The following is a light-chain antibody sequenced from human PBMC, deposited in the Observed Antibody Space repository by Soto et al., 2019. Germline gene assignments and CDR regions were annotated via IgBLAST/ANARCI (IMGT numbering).Light chain of an antibody. CDR1: SSDVGGYDY. CDR2: NVM. Sequence: QSALTQPASVSGSPGQSITISCTGTSSDVGGYDYVSWYQQHPGKAPKLMIYNVMNRPSGVSNRFSGSKAGNTAALTISGLQAEDEAAYYCSTYTSSSTVVFGGGTKPTVL. CDR3: STYTSSSTVV. J-gene: IGLJ2*01. V-gene: IGLV2-14*01.